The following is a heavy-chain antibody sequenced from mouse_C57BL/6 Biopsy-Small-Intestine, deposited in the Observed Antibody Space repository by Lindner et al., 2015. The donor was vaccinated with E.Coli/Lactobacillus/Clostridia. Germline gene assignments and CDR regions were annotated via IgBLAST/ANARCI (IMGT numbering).Heavy chain of an antibody. CDR2: IYRRSGNI. Sequence: VQLRESGAELARPGASVKLSCKASGYTFTNYGICWLKQRTGQGLEWIGEIYRRSGNIYYNEKFKDKATLTADKSSNTAYMELRGLTSEDSAVYFCAYGDYGYFDVWGTGTTVTVSS. D-gene: IGHD2-13*01. CDR3: AYGDYGYFDV. CDR1: GYTFTNYG. V-gene: IGHV1-81*01. J-gene: IGHJ1*03.